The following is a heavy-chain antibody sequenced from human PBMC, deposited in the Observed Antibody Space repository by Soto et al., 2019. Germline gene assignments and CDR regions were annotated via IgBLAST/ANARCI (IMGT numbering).Heavy chain of an antibody. Sequence: ASVKVSCKASGYTFTSYGISWVRQAPGQGLEWTGWISAYNGNTNYAQKLQGRVTMTTDTSTSTAYMELRSLRSDDTAVYYCARVDCSSTSCYGSRYYGMDVWGQGTTVTVSS. CDR2: ISAYNGNT. D-gene: IGHD2-2*01. V-gene: IGHV1-18*01. CDR3: ARVDCSSTSCYGSRYYGMDV. J-gene: IGHJ6*02. CDR1: GYTFTSYG.